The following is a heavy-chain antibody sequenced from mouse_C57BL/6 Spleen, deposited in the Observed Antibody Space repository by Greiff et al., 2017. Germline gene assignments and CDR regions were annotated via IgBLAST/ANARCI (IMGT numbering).Heavy chain of an antibody. D-gene: IGHD2-5*01. V-gene: IGHV1-53*01. CDR3: ARKEGAYCSNYAWFAY. Sequence: VQLQQPGTELVKPGASVKLSCKASGYTFTSYWMPWVKPRPGQGLEWIGNINPSNGGTNYNEKFKSKATLTVDKSSSTAYMQLSSLTSEDSAVYYCARKEGAYCSNYAWFAYWGQGTLVTVSA. CDR1: GYTFTSYW. CDR2: INPSNGGT. J-gene: IGHJ3*01.